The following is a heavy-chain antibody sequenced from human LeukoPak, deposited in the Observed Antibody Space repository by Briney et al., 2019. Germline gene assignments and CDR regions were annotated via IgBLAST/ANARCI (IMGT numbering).Heavy chain of an antibody. CDR3: ASHNWNVDY. CDR2: ISAYNGNT. D-gene: IGHD1-20*01. J-gene: IGHJ4*02. CDR1: GYTFTTYA. V-gene: IGHV1-18*01. Sequence: ASVKVSCKASGYTFTTYAINWVRQAPGQGLEWMGWISAYNGNTKYAQKFQGRVTMTTDTSTSTAYMELRSLRSDDTAVYYCASHNWNVDYWGQGTLVTVSS.